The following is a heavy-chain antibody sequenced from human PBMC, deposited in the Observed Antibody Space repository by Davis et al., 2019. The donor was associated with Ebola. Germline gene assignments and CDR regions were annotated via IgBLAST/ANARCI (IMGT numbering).Heavy chain of an antibody. J-gene: IGHJ3*02. V-gene: IGHV3-7*01. CDR3: ARGAYGDYIVKAFDI. D-gene: IGHD4-17*01. CDR2: IYRDGSEK. CDR1: GFTFDNFW. Sequence: GGSLRLSCAASGFTFDNFWMSWVRQAPGKGLEWVANIYRDGSEKYYVDSVKGRFTISRDNSKNTLYLQMNSLRAEDTAIYYCARGAYGDYIVKAFDIWGQGTKVTVSS.